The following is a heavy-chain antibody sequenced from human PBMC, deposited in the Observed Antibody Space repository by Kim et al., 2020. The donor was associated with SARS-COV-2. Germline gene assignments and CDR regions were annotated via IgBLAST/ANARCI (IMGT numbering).Heavy chain of an antibody. CDR3: ARDYIGYCSSTSCYSGALLVYYYSMDV. D-gene: IGHD2-2*01. CDR1: GYTFTSYA. J-gene: IGHJ6*03. Sequence: ASVKVSCKASGYTFTSYAMNWVRQAPGQGLEWMGWINTNTGNPTYAQGFTGRFVFSLDTSVSTAYLQISSLKAEDTAVYYCARDYIGYCSSTSCYSGALLVYYYSMDVWGKGTAVTVSS. V-gene: IGHV7-4-1*02. CDR2: INTNTGNP.